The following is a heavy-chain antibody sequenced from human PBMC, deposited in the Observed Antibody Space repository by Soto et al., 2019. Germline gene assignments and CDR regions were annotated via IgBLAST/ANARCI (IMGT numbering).Heavy chain of an antibody. Sequence: SETLSLTCTVSGDSITSNSYFWAWIRQPPGKGLEWIGSIYYSGSTYHNPSLKSRVTISVDRSNNQFSLKLTSVTAADTAVYYCARHFSVDHFDYWGHGALVTV. J-gene: IGHJ4*01. D-gene: IGHD3-9*01. CDR2: IYYSGST. V-gene: IGHV4-39*01. CDR1: GDSITSNSYF. CDR3: ARHFSVDHFDY.